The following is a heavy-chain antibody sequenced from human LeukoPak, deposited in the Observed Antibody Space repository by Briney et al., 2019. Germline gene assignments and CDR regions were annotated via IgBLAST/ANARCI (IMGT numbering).Heavy chain of an antibody. CDR3: ASSASEYSSSHYYYYMDV. CDR1: GFTFDDYA. CDR2: ISLDSGDI. J-gene: IGHJ6*03. Sequence: SLRLSCAASGFTFDDYAMHWVRQAPGKGLEWVSGISLDSGDIGYADSVKGRFSISRDNAKNSLYLQMNSLRAEDTAVYYCASSASEYSSSHYYYYMDVWGKGTTVTVSS. V-gene: IGHV3-9*01. D-gene: IGHD6-6*01.